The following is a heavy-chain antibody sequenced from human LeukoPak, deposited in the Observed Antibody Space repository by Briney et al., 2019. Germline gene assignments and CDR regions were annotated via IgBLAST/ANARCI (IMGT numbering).Heavy chain of an antibody. J-gene: IGHJ4*02. V-gene: IGHV1-2*02. CDR1: GYTFTGYY. Sequence: GASVKVSCKASGYTFTGYYMHWVRQAPGQGLEWMGWINPNSGGTKNAQKFQGRVTMTRDTSISTAYMELSRLTSDDTAMYYCARDITPDSTVTTNDWGQGTLVTVSS. CDR3: ARDITPDSTVTTND. CDR2: INPNSGGT. D-gene: IGHD4-17*01.